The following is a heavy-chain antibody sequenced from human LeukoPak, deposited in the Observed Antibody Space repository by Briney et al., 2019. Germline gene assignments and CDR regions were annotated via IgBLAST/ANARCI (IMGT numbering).Heavy chain of an antibody. V-gene: IGHV4-34*01. J-gene: IGHJ4*02. Sequence: SETLSLTCAVYGGSFSGYYWSWIRQPPGKGLEWIGEINHSGSTNYNPSLKSRVTISVDTSKNQFSLKLSSVTAADTAVYYCARVSGYSYGPGIDYWGQGTLVAVSS. CDR1: GGSFSGYY. CDR2: INHSGST. CDR3: ARVSGYSYGPGIDY. D-gene: IGHD5-18*01.